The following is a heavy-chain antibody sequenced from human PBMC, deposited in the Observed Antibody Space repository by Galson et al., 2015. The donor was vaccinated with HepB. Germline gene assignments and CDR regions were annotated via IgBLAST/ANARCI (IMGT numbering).Heavy chain of an antibody. CDR1: RSTLTELS. CDR2: FDPKDGET. D-gene: IGHD3-3*01. J-gene: IGHJ3*02. V-gene: IGHV1-24*01. Sequence: SVKVSCKASRSTLTELSIHWVRQAPGQGLQWMGGFDPKDGETIYAQKFQGRVTMTEDTSTNTAYMELSSLRSEDTAVYYCATAPLEWPTLFLVVDIWGNGTMVTVS. CDR3: ATAPLEWPTLFLVVDI.